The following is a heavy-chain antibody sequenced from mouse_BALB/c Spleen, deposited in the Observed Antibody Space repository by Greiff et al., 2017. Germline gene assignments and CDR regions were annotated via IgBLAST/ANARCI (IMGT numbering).Heavy chain of an antibody. CDR3: AKEYYGNPYAMDY. V-gene: IGHV2-5-1*01. D-gene: IGHD2-1*01. J-gene: IGHJ4*01. CDR1: GFSLTSYG. Sequence: QVQLKQSGPSLVQPSQSLSITCTVSGFSLTSYGVHWVRQSPGKGLEWLGVIWRGGSTDYNAAFMSRLSITKDNSKSQVFFKMNSLQADDTAIYYCAKEYYGNPYAMDYWGQGTSVTVSS. CDR2: IWRGGST.